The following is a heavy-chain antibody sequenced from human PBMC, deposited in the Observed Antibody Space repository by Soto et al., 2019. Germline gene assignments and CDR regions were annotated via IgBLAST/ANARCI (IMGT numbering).Heavy chain of an antibody. CDR2: IWYDGSNK. CDR3: ARDHRDAYYFDY. Sequence: GGSLRLSCAASGFTFSSYGMHWVRQAPGKGLEWVAVIWYDGSNKYYADSVKGRFTISRDNSKNTLYLQMNSLRAEDTAVYYCARDHRDAYYFDYWGQGTLVTVSS. V-gene: IGHV3-33*01. D-gene: IGHD2-2*01. CDR1: GFTFSSYG. J-gene: IGHJ4*02.